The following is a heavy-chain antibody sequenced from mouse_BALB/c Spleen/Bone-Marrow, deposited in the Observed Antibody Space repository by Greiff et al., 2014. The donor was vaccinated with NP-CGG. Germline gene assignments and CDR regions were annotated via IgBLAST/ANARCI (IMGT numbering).Heavy chain of an antibody. CDR1: GFTFSNFG. V-gene: IGHV5-17*02. Sequence: EVQRVESGGGLVQPGGSRKLSCAASGFTFSNFGMHWFRQSPEKGLEWVAFVSTGSTIIYYADTVKGRFPISRDNPENTLFLQMTSLRSEDTAIYYCARSHFYGNYFDYWGQGTTLTVSS. D-gene: IGHD2-1*01. J-gene: IGHJ2*01. CDR2: VSTGSTII. CDR3: ARSHFYGNYFDY.